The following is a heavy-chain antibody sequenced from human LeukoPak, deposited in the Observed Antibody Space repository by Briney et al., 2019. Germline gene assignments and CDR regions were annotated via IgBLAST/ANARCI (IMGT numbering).Heavy chain of an antibody. CDR1: AGSVNSGNYY. J-gene: IGHJ4*02. CDR2: IHYSGNT. V-gene: IGHV4-39*07. D-gene: IGHD4-17*01. Sequence: SETLSLTCTVSAGSVNSGNYYWGWIRQPPGKGLEWIGSIHYSGNTYYNPSLKSRVTISVDTSKNQFSLKLSSVTAADTAVYYCARVRVDYGDLGVDYWGQGTLVTVSS. CDR3: ARVRVDYGDLGVDY.